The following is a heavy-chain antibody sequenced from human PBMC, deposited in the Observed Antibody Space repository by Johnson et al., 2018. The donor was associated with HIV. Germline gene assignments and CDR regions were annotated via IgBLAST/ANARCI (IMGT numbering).Heavy chain of an antibody. CDR2: ISYDGSNK. Sequence: QVQLVESGGGVVQPGRSLRLSCAASGFTFSSYAMPWVRQAPGKGLEWVAVISYDGSNKYSADSVKGRFTISRDNSKNTLYLQSNSLRAEDTAVYYCARDEPYNLNAFDIWGQGTMVTVSS. D-gene: IGHD5-24*01. CDR3: ARDEPYNLNAFDI. CDR1: GFTFSSYA. V-gene: IGHV3-30-3*01. J-gene: IGHJ3*02.